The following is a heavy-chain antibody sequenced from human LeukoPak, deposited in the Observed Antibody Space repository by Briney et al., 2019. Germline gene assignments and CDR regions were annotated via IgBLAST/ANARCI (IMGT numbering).Heavy chain of an antibody. CDR1: GFTFDDYA. CDR3: AKEGQWPSLDY. CDR2: ISWNGGSI. Sequence: GRSLRLSCAASGFTFDDYAMHWVRHAPGKGLEWVSGISWNGGSIGYADSVKGRFTISRDNAKNSLYLQMNSLRAEDTALYYCAKEGQWPSLDYWGQGTLVTVSS. V-gene: IGHV3-9*01. D-gene: IGHD6-19*01. J-gene: IGHJ4*02.